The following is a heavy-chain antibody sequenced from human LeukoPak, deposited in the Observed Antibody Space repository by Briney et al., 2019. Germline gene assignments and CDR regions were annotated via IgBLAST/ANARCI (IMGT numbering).Heavy chain of an antibody. D-gene: IGHD6-6*01. J-gene: IGHJ4*02. CDR3: AKGIRTVRLHYFDY. Sequence: GGSLSLSCAASGFTFDDYTMHWVRQVPGRGLEWVSGITSNSATMAYADSVKGRFTIPRDNAKNSLYLQMNSLRPEDTALYYCAKGIRTVRLHYFDYWGQGTLVTVSS. CDR2: ITSNSATM. CDR1: GFTFDDYT. V-gene: IGHV3-9*01.